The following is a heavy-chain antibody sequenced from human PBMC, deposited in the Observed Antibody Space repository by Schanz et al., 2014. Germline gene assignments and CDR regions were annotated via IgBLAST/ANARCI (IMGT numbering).Heavy chain of an antibody. CDR1: GGSITSSGFY. V-gene: IGHV4-39*01. Sequence: QVQLQESGPRLVKPSETLSLICTVSGGSITSSGFYWAWIRQPPGKGLEWIGSIYYNGGTPLYTPSLKGRATISADTSKNHFSLKRTSVAAADTAVYYCARQGTTRFQYDMDVWGEGTSVFVS. CDR2: IYYNGGTP. D-gene: IGHD1-1*01. J-gene: IGHJ6*03. CDR3: ARQGTTRFQYDMDV.